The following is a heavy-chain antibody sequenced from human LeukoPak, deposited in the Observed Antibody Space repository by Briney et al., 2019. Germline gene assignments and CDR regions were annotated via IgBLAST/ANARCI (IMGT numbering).Heavy chain of an antibody. CDR2: ISGSGDNT. Sequence: GGSLRLSCAVSGFTFSIYAMSWVRQAPGKGLEWVSSISGSGDNTYYADSMKGRFTISRDNSKNTLYLQMNSLRAEDTAVYYCARDRLQQLVNYYYGMDVWGQGTTVTVSS. V-gene: IGHV3-23*01. J-gene: IGHJ6*02. CDR3: ARDRLQQLVNYYYGMDV. D-gene: IGHD6-13*01. CDR1: GFTFSIYA.